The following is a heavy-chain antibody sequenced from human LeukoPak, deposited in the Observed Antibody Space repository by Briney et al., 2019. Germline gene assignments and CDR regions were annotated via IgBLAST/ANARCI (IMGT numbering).Heavy chain of an antibody. CDR2: ISSSSSTI. D-gene: IGHD6-19*01. J-gene: IGHJ4*02. CDR1: GFTFSSYS. Sequence: PGGSLRLSCAASGFTFSSYSMNWVRQAPGKGLEWVSYISSSSSTIYYADSVKGRFTISRDNSKNTLYLQMNSLRAEDTAVYYCARVDKSGGWSSHNDYWGQGTLVTVSS. CDR3: ARVDKSGGWSSHNDY. V-gene: IGHV3-48*01.